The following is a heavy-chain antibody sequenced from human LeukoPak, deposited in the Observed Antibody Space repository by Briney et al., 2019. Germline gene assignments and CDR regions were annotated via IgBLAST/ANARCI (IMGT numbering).Heavy chain of an antibody. CDR3: AKDLHYYGPGSSPQY. Sequence: GGSLRLSCGASGFTFSNYAMHWVRRAPGKGLEWVAPISYDGSTKHYADSVKGRFTISRDNSKNTLSLQINSLRSEDTAVYYCAKDLHYYGPGSSPQYWGQGTLVTVSS. D-gene: IGHD3-10*01. J-gene: IGHJ4*02. CDR2: ISYDGSTK. CDR1: GFTFSNYA. V-gene: IGHV3-30*18.